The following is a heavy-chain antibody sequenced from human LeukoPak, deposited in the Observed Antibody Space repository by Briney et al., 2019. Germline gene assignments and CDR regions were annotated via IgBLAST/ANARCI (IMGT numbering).Heavy chain of an antibody. CDR2: IYSGGST. J-gene: IGHJ6*02. Sequence: QPGGSLRLSCAASGFTFSRYWMHWVRQAPGKGLEWVSLIYSGGSTSYADSVKGRFTISRDNSKDTLYLQMKSLRVEDTAVYYCARGRYEISAAMDVYGQGNTVTVSS. CDR1: GFTFSRYW. V-gene: IGHV3-53*01. D-gene: IGHD5-12*01. CDR3: ARGRYEISAAMDV.